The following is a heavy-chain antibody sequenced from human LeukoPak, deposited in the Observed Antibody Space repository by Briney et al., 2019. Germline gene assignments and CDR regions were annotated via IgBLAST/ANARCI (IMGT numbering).Heavy chain of an antibody. J-gene: IGHJ6*03. CDR3: ARGTPLLRFLEWSHNYYYMDV. D-gene: IGHD3-3*01. CDR1: GDSVSSNSAA. V-gene: IGHV6-1*01. Sequence: SQTLSLTCAISGDSVSSNSAAWNWIRQSPSRGPEWLGRTYYRSKWYNDYAVSVKSRITINPDTSKNQFSLQLNSVTPEDTAVYYCARGTPLLRFLEWSHNYYYMDVWGKGTTVTVSS. CDR2: TYYRSKWYN.